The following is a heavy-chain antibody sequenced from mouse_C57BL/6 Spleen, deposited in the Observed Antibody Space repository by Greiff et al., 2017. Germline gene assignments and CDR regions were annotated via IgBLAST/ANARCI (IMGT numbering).Heavy chain of an antibody. Sequence: QVQLQQPGAELVKPGASVHMSCKASGYTFTSYWLTWVKQRPGQGLEWIGDIYPGIGSTNCNEKFKSQATRTVYTSASTAYLQLSSLTSEDCAVYYCARRGDAMDYWGQGTSVTVSS. CDR1: GYTFTSYW. CDR3: ARRGDAMDY. J-gene: IGHJ4*01. V-gene: IGHV1-55*01. CDR2: IYPGIGST.